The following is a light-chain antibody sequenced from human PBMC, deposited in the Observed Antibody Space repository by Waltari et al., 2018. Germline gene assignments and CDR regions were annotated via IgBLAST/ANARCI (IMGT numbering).Light chain of an antibody. CDR1: QSVSTF. V-gene: IGKV3-20*01. Sequence: EVVLTQFPGTLSLSPGERATLFCRAIQSVSTFLAWYQQKADQAPRLLIYGAASRATCIPDSFSGSGSGTYFSLTISRLEPEDFAVYYCQNHERLPATFGQGTKVEIK. CDR3: QNHERLPAT. CDR2: GAA. J-gene: IGKJ1*01.